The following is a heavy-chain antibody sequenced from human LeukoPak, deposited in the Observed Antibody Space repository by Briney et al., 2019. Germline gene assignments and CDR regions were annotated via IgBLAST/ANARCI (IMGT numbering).Heavy chain of an antibody. J-gene: IGHJ4*02. CDR2: IYYRGST. V-gene: IGHV4-39*07. D-gene: IGHD6-19*01. CDR1: GGSISSTIYY. CDR3: ARDTASSGLIDY. Sequence: SETLSLTCTVSGGSISSTIYYWGWIRQPPGKGLEWIGSIYYRGSTYYNPSLKSRVAISVDTSKNQFSLKLSSVTAADTAVYYCARDTASSGLIDYWGQGTLVTVSS.